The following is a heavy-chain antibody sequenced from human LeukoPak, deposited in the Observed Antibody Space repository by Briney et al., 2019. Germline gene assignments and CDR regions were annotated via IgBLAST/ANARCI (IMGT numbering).Heavy chain of an antibody. CDR2: IWYDGSNK. D-gene: IGHD2-2*01. J-gene: IGHJ4*02. CDR1: GFTFNRHP. Sequence: GGSLRLSCAASGFTFNRHPIHWVRQAPGKGLEWVAVIWYDGSNKYYADSVKGRFTISRDNSKNTLYLQMNSLRAEDTAVYYCARSGGVVPAAINYFDYWGQGTLVTVSS. V-gene: IGHV3-33*08. CDR3: ARSGGVVPAAINYFDY.